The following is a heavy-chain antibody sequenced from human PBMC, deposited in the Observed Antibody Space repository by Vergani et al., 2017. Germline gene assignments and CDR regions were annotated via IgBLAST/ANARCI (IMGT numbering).Heavy chain of an antibody. CDR1: GYTFGHFD. D-gene: IGHD1-26*01. Sequence: QEEVGKEGGGGDKDGGSLRLSCIGSGYTFGHFDMHWVRQAPGKGLAWVAFIRYDGSNPQYIDSVKGRFTISRDNSKDTLFLQMNGLRPEDTGTYFCAKKGGSLYYYGVDVWGQGTTITVSS. CDR2: IRYDGSNP. CDR3: AKKGGSLYYYGVDV. V-gene: IGHV3-30*02. J-gene: IGHJ6*02.